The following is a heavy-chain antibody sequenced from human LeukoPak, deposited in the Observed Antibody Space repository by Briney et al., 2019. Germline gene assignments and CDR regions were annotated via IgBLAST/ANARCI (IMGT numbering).Heavy chain of an antibody. CDR1: GFTFRSYW. D-gene: IGHD1-26*01. J-gene: IGHJ4*02. CDR3: GRDLMGSIDY. V-gene: IGHV3-74*01. Sequence: GGSLRLSCAASGFTFRSYWMHWVRQAPGKGLVWVSRIDNDGSDTIYADSVKGRFTISRDNAKNTLYLQMDSLGVEDTAVYYCGRDLMGSIDYWGQGTLVSVSS. CDR2: IDNDGSDT.